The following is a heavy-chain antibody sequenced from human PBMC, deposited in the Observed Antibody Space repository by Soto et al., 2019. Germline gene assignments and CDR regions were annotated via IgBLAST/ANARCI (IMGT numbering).Heavy chain of an antibody. Sequence: EVQVLESGGGLVQPGGSLRLSCAASGFTFSNYGMSWVRQAPGKGLEWVSSISGSGGRTYYADSVKGRSTISRDNSKNTLYLQTATLSAEDTAFYYCANSDCSGGSCYFPFDCWCQGTLVTVSS. CDR2: ISGSGGRT. J-gene: IGHJ4*02. D-gene: IGHD2-15*01. V-gene: IGHV3-23*01. CDR1: GFTFSNYG. CDR3: ANSDCSGGSCYFPFDC.